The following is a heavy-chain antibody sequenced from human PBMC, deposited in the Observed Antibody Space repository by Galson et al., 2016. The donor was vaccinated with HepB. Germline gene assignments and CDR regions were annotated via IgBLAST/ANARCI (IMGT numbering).Heavy chain of an antibody. Sequence: SLRLSCAASGFAFSSFALSRVRQAPGKGMEWVSAITSGGGTTYYADSVRGRFTISRDNSQNTLFLPMNNLAVDYTAVYYCSKRNSYDNGGRYFDFWGQGTLVTVSS. J-gene: IGHJ4*02. D-gene: IGHD3-22*01. CDR3: SKRNSYDNGGRYFDF. V-gene: IGHV3-23*01. CDR2: ITSGGGTT. CDR1: GFAFSSFA.